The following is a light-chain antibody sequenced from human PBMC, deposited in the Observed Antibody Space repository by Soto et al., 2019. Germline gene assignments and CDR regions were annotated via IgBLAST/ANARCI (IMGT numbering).Light chain of an antibody. V-gene: IGKV1-39*01. CDR3: QQTYDTPPDT. CDR2: AAS. Sequence: DIQMTQSPSSLSASVGDRVTITCRASQSISIYVNWYQQKPGRAPNLLIYAASTLQSGVPSRFSGSGSGTDFTLTNSSLQPEDFATYYCQQTYDTPPDTFGQGTKLEIK. CDR1: QSISIY. J-gene: IGKJ2*01.